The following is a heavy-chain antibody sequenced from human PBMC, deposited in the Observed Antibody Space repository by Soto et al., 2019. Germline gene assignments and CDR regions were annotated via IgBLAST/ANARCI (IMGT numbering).Heavy chain of an antibody. V-gene: IGHV3-7*01. CDR3: ARELGLPYYDFWSGYYTDYFDY. J-gene: IGHJ4*02. Sequence: PVGSLRLSCAASGFTFSSYWMSWVRQAPGKGLEWVANIKQDGSEKYYVDSVKGRFTISRDNAKNSLYLQMNSLRAEDTAVYYCARELGLPYYDFWSGYYTDYFDYWGQGTLVTVSS. CDR2: IKQDGSEK. CDR1: GFTFSSYW. D-gene: IGHD3-3*01.